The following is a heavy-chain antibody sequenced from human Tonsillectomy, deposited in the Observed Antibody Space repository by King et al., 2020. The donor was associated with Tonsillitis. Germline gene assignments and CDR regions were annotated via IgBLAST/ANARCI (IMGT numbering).Heavy chain of an antibody. D-gene: IGHD3-10*01. CDR1: GFTVSSNY. Sequence: VQLVESGGGLIQPGGSLRLSCAASGFTVSSNYMSWVRQAPGKGLEWVSVIYSGGSTYYADSVKGRFTISRDNSKNTLYLQMNSLRAEDTAVYYCARDRDLSLYYYYGMDVWGQGTTVTVSS. CDR3: ARDRDLSLYYYYGMDV. J-gene: IGHJ6*02. V-gene: IGHV3-53*01. CDR2: IYSGGST.